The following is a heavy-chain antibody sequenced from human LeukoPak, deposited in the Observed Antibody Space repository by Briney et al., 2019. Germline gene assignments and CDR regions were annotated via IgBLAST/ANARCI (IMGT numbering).Heavy chain of an antibody. CDR1: GYTFTTYG. J-gene: IGHJ4*02. Sequence: RASVKVSCKASGYTFTTYGITWVRQAPGQGLEWMGWISAYNGDTNYAQKLQGRVTMTTDRSTSTAYMELRSLGSDDTAVYYCARALGSGWYFDFWGQGTLVTVSS. CDR2: ISAYNGDT. D-gene: IGHD6-19*01. CDR3: ARALGSGWYFDF. V-gene: IGHV1-18*01.